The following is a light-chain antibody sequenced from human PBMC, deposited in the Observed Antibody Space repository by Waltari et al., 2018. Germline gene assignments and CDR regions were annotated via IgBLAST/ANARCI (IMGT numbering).Light chain of an antibody. J-gene: IGKJ1*01. CDR1: QSVFYRSDNKNY. V-gene: IGKV4-1*01. CDR2: WAS. Sequence: DIVMTQSPDSLAVSLGERATIDCKSSQSVFYRSDNKNYLAWYQHKPGQPPKLLFYWASTRESGVPERFRASGSGTDFTLTINNLQAEDVAVYYCQQYYRSRTFGQGTKVEIK. CDR3: QQYYRSRT.